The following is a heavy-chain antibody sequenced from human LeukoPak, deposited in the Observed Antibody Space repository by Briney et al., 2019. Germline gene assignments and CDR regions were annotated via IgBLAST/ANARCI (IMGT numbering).Heavy chain of an antibody. V-gene: IGHV4-34*01. J-gene: IGHJ4*02. CDR1: GGSFSGYY. CDR3: ARGLVRGVIISRAPLDY. CDR2: INHSGST. D-gene: IGHD3-10*01. Sequence: SETLSLTCAVYGGSFSGYYWSWIRQPPGKGLEWIGEINHSGSTNYNPSLKSRVTISVHTSKNQFSLKLSSVTAADTAVYYCARGLVRGVIISRAPLDYWGQGTLVTVSS.